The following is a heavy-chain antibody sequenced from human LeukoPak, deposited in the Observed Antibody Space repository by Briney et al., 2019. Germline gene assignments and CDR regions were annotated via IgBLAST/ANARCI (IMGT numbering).Heavy chain of an antibody. Sequence: PGGSLRLSCAASGFTFSSYAMSWVRQAPGKGLEWVSAIRNNGGSTYYAGSVKGRFTISRDNSQNTLYLQMNSLRAEDTAVYYCGANWNLDYWGQGTLVTVSS. V-gene: IGHV3-23*01. CDR1: GFTFSSYA. D-gene: IGHD1-1*01. CDR3: GANWNLDY. J-gene: IGHJ4*02. CDR2: IRNNGGST.